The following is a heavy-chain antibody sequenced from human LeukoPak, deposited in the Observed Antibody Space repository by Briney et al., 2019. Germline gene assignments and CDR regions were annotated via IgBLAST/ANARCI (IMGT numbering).Heavy chain of an antibody. V-gene: IGHV3-53*01. J-gene: IGHJ3*02. D-gene: IGHD3-10*01. CDR3: ARGITMVRGVPGAFDI. CDR1: GFTFSSYA. Sequence: GGSLRLSCAASGFTFSSYAMSWVRQAPGKGLEWVSVIYSGGSTYYADSVKGRFTISRDNSKNTLYLQMNSLRAEDTAVYYCARGITMVRGVPGAFDICGQGTMVTVSS. CDR2: IYSGGST.